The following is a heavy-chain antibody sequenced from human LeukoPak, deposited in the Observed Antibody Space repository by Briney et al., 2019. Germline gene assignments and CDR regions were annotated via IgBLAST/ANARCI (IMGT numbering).Heavy chain of an antibody. Sequence: GGSLRLSCAASGFTFSSYAMHWVRQAPGKGLEWVAVISYDGSNKYYADSVKGRFTISRDNSKNTLYLQMNSLTADDTAVYYCARLGRFLRVDYFDYWGQGSLVTVSS. J-gene: IGHJ4*02. D-gene: IGHD3-10*01. CDR2: ISYDGSNK. CDR1: GFTFSSYA. V-gene: IGHV3-30*04. CDR3: ARLGRFLRVDYFDY.